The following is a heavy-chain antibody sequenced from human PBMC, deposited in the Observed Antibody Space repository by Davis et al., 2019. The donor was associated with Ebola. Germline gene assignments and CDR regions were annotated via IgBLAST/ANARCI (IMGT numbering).Heavy chain of an antibody. CDR2: IYTSGGT. V-gene: IGHV4-4*07. CDR3: ARGGQLIILNWFDP. Sequence: PSETLSLTCTVSGGSISSYYWSWIRQPAGKGLEWIGRIYTSGGTNYNPSLKSRVTISLDTSMRQFSLKLTSVAAADTAVYYCARGGQLIILNWFDPWGQGTLVTVSS. D-gene: IGHD2-2*01. J-gene: IGHJ5*02. CDR1: GGSISSYY.